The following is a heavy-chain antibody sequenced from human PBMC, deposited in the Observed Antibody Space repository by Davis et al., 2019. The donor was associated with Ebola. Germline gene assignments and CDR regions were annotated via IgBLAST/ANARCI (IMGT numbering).Heavy chain of an antibody. CDR3: AREGSTVTTYDN. CDR2: IKHDGSEK. CDR1: GFTFSSYW. V-gene: IGHV3-7*01. J-gene: IGHJ4*02. Sequence: GGSLRLSCAGSGFTFSSYWMSWVRQAPGKGLEWVANIKHDGSEKYYVDSVKGRFTVSRDNAKNSLYLQMNSLRAEDTAVYYCAREGSTVTTYDNWGQGTLVIVSS. D-gene: IGHD4-17*01.